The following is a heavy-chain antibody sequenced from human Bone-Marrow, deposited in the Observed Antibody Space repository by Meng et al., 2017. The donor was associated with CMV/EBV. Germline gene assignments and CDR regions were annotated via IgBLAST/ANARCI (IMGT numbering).Heavy chain of an antibody. D-gene: IGHD3-10*01. Sequence: LSLICAASGFTFSSYAMHWVRQAPGKGLEWVAVISYDGSNKYYADSVKGRFTISRDNSKNTLYLQMNILKTEDTAVYYCTADMVRGVIGNDAFDIWGQGTMVTVSS. V-gene: IGHV3-30-3*01. CDR2: ISYDGSNK. CDR3: TADMVRGVIGNDAFDI. J-gene: IGHJ3*02. CDR1: GFTFSSYA.